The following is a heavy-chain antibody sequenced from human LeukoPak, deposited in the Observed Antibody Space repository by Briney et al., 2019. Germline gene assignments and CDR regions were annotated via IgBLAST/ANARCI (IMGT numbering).Heavy chain of an antibody. V-gene: IGHV3-30*02. CDR1: GFTFSSYG. CDR3: AKGSGYDFDWYFDL. D-gene: IGHD5-12*01. Sequence: GSLRLSCAASGFTFSSYGMHWVRQAPGKGLEWVAFIRYDGSNKYYADSVKGRFTISRDNSKNTLYLQMNSLRAEDTAVYYCAKGSGYDFDWYFDLWGRGTLVTVSS. CDR2: IRYDGSNK. J-gene: IGHJ2*01.